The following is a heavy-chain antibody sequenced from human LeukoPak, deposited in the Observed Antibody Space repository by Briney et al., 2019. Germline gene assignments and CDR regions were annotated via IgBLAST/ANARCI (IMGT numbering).Heavy chain of an antibody. V-gene: IGHV3-23*01. J-gene: IGHJ4*02. CDR1: GFTFSSYA. CDR2: ISSGGDNT. Sequence: PGGYLRLSCAASGFTFSSYAMSWVRLAPGKGLEWVSAISSGGDNTYYADSVKGRLTISRDNSKNTLYVQMTSLRAEDTAVYYCAREDATMVLSLDYWGQGALVTVSS. D-gene: IGHD5-18*01. CDR3: AREDATMVLSLDY.